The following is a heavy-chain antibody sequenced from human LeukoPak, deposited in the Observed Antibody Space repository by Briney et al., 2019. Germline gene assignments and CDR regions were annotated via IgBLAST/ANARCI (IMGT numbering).Heavy chain of an antibody. CDR3: AIRSGRNYYSVDV. V-gene: IGHV4-59*08. D-gene: IGHD1-26*01. J-gene: IGHJ6*02. Sequence: PSETLSLTCTVSGASISGYYWNWIRQPPGKGLEWIGYTYYTGSTNYNPSLRGRVTISIDTSKNQFSLTLSSVTAADTAVYYCAIRSGRNYYSVDVWGQGTTVTVSS. CDR1: GASISGYY. CDR2: TYYTGST.